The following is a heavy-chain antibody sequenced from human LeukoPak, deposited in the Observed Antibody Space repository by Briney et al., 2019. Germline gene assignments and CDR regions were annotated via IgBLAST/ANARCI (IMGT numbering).Heavy chain of an antibody. D-gene: IGHD5-18*01. CDR1: GFTFSSYA. CDR3: ARDPHPPGGYSYGYEY. Sequence: GRSLRLSCAASGFTFSSYAMHWVRQAPGKGLEWVAVISYDGSNKYYADPVKGRFTISRDNSKNTLYLQMNSLRAEDTAVYYCARDPHPPGGYSYGYEYWGQGTLVTVSS. J-gene: IGHJ4*02. V-gene: IGHV3-30*04. CDR2: ISYDGSNK.